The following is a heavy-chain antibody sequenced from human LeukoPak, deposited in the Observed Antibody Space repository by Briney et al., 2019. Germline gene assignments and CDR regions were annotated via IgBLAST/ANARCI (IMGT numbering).Heavy chain of an antibody. D-gene: IGHD6-6*01. CDR3: ARQYSSSLGWFDP. CDR2: IYYTGST. V-gene: IGHV4-30-4*08. Sequence: PSETLSLTCTVSGGSISSGDYYWSWIRQPPGKGLEWIGYIYYTGSTYYNPSLKSRVTTSVDTSKNQFSLKLSSVTAADTAVYYCARQYSSSLGWFDPWGQGTLVTVSS. J-gene: IGHJ5*02. CDR1: GGSISSGDYY.